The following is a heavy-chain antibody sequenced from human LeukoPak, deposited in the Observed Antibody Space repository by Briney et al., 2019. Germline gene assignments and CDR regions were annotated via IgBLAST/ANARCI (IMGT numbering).Heavy chain of an antibody. D-gene: IGHD1-26*01. V-gene: IGHV3-48*01. CDR1: GFTFSSYS. Sequence: PGGSLRLSCAASGFTFSSYSMNWVRQAPGKGLEWVSYISSSSSTIYYADSVKGRFTISRDNAKNLLYLQMNSLRAEDTAVYYCARDLARIVGATRVYWGQGTLVTVSS. J-gene: IGHJ4*02. CDR2: ISSSSSTI. CDR3: ARDLARIVGATRVY.